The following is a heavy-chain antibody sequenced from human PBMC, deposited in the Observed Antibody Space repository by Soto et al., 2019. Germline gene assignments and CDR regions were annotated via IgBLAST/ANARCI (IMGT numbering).Heavy chain of an antibody. CDR1: RFTFSTYA. J-gene: IGHJ4*02. CDR3: AVPLGELSLLVSFDY. D-gene: IGHD3-16*02. V-gene: IGHV3-30-3*01. Sequence: GGTLRLSCAASRFTFSTYAMHWVRQAPGKGLEGVAVISYDGSNKYYADSVKGRFTISRDNSKNTLYLQMNSLRAEDTAVYYCAVPLGELSLLVSFDYWGQGTLVTV. CDR2: ISYDGSNK.